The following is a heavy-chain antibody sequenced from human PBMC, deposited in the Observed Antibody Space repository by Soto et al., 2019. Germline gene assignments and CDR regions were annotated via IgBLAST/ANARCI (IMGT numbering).Heavy chain of an antibody. J-gene: IGHJ4*02. CDR3: ATAYYYDSSGPYFDY. CDR2: FDPEDGET. CDR1: GYTLTELS. D-gene: IGHD3-22*01. Sequence: GASVKVSCKVSGYTLTELSMHWVRQAPGKGLEWMGGFDPEDGETIYAQKFQGRVTMTEDTSTDTAYMELSSLRSEDTAVYYCATAYYYDSSGPYFDYWGQGTLVTVSS. V-gene: IGHV1-24*01.